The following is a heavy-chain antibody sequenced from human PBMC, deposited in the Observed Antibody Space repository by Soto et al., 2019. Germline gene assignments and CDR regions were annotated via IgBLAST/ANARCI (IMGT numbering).Heavy chain of an antibody. J-gene: IGHJ6*02. Sequence: QVQLVQSGAEVKKPGASVKVSCKASGYTFTSYDINWVRQATGQGLEWMGWMNPNRGNTGYAQKCQGRVTMTRHTSISTAYMELSSLRSEDTAVYYCARGRGRNYDYGMDVWCQGTTVTVSS. V-gene: IGHV1-8*01. D-gene: IGHD2-15*01. CDR1: GYTFTSYD. CDR3: ARGRGRNYDYGMDV. CDR2: MNPNRGNT.